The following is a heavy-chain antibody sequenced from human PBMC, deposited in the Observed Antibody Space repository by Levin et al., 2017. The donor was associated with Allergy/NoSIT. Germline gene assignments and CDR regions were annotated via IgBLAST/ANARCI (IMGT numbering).Heavy chain of an antibody. J-gene: IGHJ3*02. Sequence: SETLSLTCAVYGGSFSGYYWSWIRQPPGKGLEWIGEINHSGSTNYNPSLKSRVTISVDTSKNQFSLKLSSVTAADTAVYYCARVLYSSSWYDAFDIWGQGTMVTVSS. CDR1: GGSFSGYY. D-gene: IGHD6-13*01. CDR2: INHSGST. V-gene: IGHV4-34*01. CDR3: ARVLYSSSWYDAFDI.